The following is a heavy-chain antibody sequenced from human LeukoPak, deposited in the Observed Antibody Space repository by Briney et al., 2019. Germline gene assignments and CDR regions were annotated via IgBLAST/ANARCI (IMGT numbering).Heavy chain of an antibody. Sequence: SQTLSLTCIVSGGSISSGDYYWSWIRQPPGKGLEWIGYIYYSGSTYYNSSLKSRVSISVDTSKNQFSLKLSSVTAADTAVYYCARGGGYGGIDSYFDLWGRGTLVTVSS. CDR1: GGSISSGDYY. V-gene: IGHV4-30-4*01. D-gene: IGHD4-23*01. CDR3: ARGGGYGGIDSYFDL. CDR2: IYYSGST. J-gene: IGHJ2*01.